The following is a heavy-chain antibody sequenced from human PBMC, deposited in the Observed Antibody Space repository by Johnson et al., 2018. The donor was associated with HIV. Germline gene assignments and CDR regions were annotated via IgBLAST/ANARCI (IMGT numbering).Heavy chain of an antibody. J-gene: IGHJ3*02. D-gene: IGHD1-26*01. Sequence: MQLVESGGGLVQPGGSLRLSCAASGLTFSSYAMSWVRQAPGKGLEWVSSISGSGGSTYYADSVKGRFTISRDNSKNTLCLQMNSLRVEDTAVYFCAKVIGEPGIWGQGTMVTVSS. CDR1: GLTFSSYA. CDR3: AKVIGEPGI. CDR2: ISGSGGST. V-gene: IGHV3-23*04.